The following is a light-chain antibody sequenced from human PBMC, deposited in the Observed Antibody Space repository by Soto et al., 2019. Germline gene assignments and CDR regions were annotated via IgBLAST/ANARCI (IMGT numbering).Light chain of an antibody. V-gene: IGKV3-20*01. CDR1: QSVTSNY. J-gene: IGKJ1*01. Sequence: EIVLTQSPGTLSSSPGERVTLSCRASQSVTSNYLAWYQQKPGQSPRLLIFGASIRDTGLPDRFSGGGSGTDFTLTISRLEPEDSAVYYCQQYDSSPGTFGQGTKVEIK. CDR2: GAS. CDR3: QQYDSSPGT.